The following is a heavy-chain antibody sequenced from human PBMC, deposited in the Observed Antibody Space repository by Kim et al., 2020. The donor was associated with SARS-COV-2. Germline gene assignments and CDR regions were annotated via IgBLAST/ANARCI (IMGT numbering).Heavy chain of an antibody. V-gene: IGHV4-34*01. D-gene: IGHD6-19*01. J-gene: IGHJ5*02. Sequence: TSRVTISVDTSKNQFSLKLSSVTAADTAVYYCARIAVAGTLPRGAFWFDPWGQGTLVTVSS. CDR3: ARIAVAGTLPRGAFWFDP.